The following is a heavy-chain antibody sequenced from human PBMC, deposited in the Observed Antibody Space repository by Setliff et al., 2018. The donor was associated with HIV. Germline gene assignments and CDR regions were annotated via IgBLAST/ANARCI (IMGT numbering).Heavy chain of an antibody. J-gene: IGHJ6*03. Sequence: SETLSLTCTVSGGSISSGDYYWSWIRQHPGKGLEWIGYINYSGSTYYNPSLKSRLNISVETSKNQFSLNLSSVTATDTAVYYCARGVRGVIIDWYYFYMDVWGKGATVTVSS. CDR3: ARGVRGVIIDWYYFYMDV. CDR1: GGSISSGDYY. CDR2: INYSGST. V-gene: IGHV4-31*03. D-gene: IGHD3-10*01.